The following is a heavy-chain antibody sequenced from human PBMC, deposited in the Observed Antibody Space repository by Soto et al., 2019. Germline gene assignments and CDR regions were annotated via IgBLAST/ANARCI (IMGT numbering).Heavy chain of an antibody. Sequence: QVQLVQSGAEVKKPGASVKVSCKASGYTFTSYYMHWVRQAPGQGLEWMGIINPSGGSTSYAQKFQGRVTMTRDTSTSTVYMELSSLRSEDTAVYYCARGVTDGLDVAGHDYWGQGTLVTVSS. D-gene: IGHD6-19*01. J-gene: IGHJ4*02. V-gene: IGHV1-46*01. CDR1: GYTFTSYY. CDR3: ARGVTDGLDVAGHDY. CDR2: INPSGGST.